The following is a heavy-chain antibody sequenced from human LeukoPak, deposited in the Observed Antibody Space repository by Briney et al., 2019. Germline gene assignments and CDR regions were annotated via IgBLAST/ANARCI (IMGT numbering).Heavy chain of an antibody. J-gene: IGHJ4*02. D-gene: IGHD3-22*01. V-gene: IGHV3-53*04. Sequence: GGSLRLSCAASGFTVSSNYMSWVRQAPGKGLEWVSVIYSGGSTYYADSVKGRFTISRHNSKNTLYLQMNSLRAEDTAVYYCARDSYYYDSSGSSAFFDYWGQGTLVTVSS. CDR2: IYSGGST. CDR3: ARDSYYYDSSGSSAFFDY. CDR1: GFTVSSNY.